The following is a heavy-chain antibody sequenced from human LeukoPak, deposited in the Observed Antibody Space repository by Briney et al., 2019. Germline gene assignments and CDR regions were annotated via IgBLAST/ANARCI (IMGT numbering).Heavy chain of an antibody. CDR1: GYTXTDYY. V-gene: IGHV1-2*02. CDR2: INPNSGGT. J-gene: IGHJ4*02. D-gene: IGHD1-26*01. Sequence: GASVKVSCKASGYTXTDYYMNWVRQAPGQGLEWMGWINPNSGGTNYAQKFQGRVTMTRDTSITTACMELNSLRSDDTAMYYCTRALGSDYWGQGTLVTVSS. CDR3: TRALGSDY.